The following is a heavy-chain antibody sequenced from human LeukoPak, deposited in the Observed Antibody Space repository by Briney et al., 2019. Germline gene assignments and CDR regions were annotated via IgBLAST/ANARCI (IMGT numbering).Heavy chain of an antibody. V-gene: IGHV1-2*02. CDR3: ATLGTPVLSFDY. CDR1: GYTFTVYY. J-gene: IGHJ4*02. Sequence: ASVTVSCKASGYTFTVYYIHWVRQAPGQGLEWMGWINPHTGDTNYAQNFEDRVTMTRDTSISTAYLEIRRLTFDDTAVYYCATLGTPVLSFDYWGQGTLVTVSS. CDR2: INPHTGDT. D-gene: IGHD2-15*01.